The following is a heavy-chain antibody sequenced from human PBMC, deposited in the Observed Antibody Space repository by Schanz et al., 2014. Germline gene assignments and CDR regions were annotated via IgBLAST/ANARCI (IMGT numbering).Heavy chain of an antibody. Sequence: QVQLVQSGGEVKKPGASVKVSCKASGYTFTFTTYGISWLRQVPGQGLEWMGWINTYNGNTNYAQKFQGRVTMTTDTSTSTAYMELRSLRSDATAVYYCARKYTSTYYANWFDPWGQGTLVSVSS. CDR3: ARKYTSTYYANWFDP. D-gene: IGHD6-13*01. J-gene: IGHJ5*02. CDR2: INTYNGNT. CDR1: GYTFTFTTYG. V-gene: IGHV1-18*01.